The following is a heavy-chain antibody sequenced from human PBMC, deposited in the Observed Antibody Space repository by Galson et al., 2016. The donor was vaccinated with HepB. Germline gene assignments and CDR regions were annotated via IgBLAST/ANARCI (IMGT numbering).Heavy chain of an antibody. D-gene: IGHD6-19*01. CDR1: GFTFSSYG. CDR3: AKPRIAVDGHGGLAFNM. V-gene: IGHV3-23*01. J-gene: IGHJ3*02. Sequence: SLRLSCAASGFTFSSYGMSWVRQAPGKGLEGVSGITGSGGSTYYADSVKGRFTISRDNSKNTLYLQMNSLRAEDTAVYYCAKPRIAVDGHGGLAFNMWGQGTMVTVSS. CDR2: ITGSGGST.